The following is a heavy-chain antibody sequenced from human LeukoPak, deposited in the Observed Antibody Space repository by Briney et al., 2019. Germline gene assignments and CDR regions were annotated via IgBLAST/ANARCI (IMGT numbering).Heavy chain of an antibody. CDR2: ISNGGGST. V-gene: IGHV3-23*01. Sequence: GGSLRLACAASGFTFSNYDMNWVRHAPGKGLEWVSVISNGGGSTDSADSVKGRFTISRDNAKNSLYLQMNSLRDEDTAVYYCARAVGRWLQQEVNDAFDIWGQGTMVTVSS. CDR1: GFTFSNYD. CDR3: ARAVGRWLQQEVNDAFDI. J-gene: IGHJ3*02. D-gene: IGHD5-24*01.